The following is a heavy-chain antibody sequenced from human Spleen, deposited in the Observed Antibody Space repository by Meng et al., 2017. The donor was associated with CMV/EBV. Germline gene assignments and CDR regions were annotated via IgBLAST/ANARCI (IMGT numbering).Heavy chain of an antibody. V-gene: IGHV3-23*01. J-gene: IGHJ4*02. CDR1: GFTFSSYA. D-gene: IGHD3-3*01. Sequence: GGSLRLSCAASGFTFSSYAMSWVRQAPGKGLEWVSAISGSGGSIHYADSVKGRFAISRDNSKNTLYLQMNSLRAEDTAVYYCAKGGEYDDFWSGYYFFDYWGQGTLVTVSS. CDR3: AKGGEYDDFWSGYYFFDY. CDR2: ISGSGGSI.